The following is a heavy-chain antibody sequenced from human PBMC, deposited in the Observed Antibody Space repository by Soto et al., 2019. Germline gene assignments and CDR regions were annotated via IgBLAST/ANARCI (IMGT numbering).Heavy chain of an antibody. CDR2: IYYSGST. CDR3: ARGVTTVVTSCDAFDI. CDR1: GGSISSGGYY. Sequence: QVQLQESGPGLVKPSQTLSLTCTVSGGSISSGGYYWSWIRQHPGKGLEWIGYIYYSGSTYYNPSLTSRVTISVDTSKNQFSLKLSSVTAADTAVYYCARGVTTVVTSCDAFDIWGQGTMVTVSS. V-gene: IGHV4-31*03. D-gene: IGHD4-17*01. J-gene: IGHJ3*02.